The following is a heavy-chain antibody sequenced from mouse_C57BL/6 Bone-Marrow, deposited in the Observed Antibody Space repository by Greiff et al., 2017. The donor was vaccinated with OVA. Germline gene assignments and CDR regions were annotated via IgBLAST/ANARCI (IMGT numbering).Heavy chain of an antibody. V-gene: IGHV5-4*03. CDR1: GFTFSSYA. D-gene: IGHD2-3*01. J-gene: IGHJ4*01. CDR2: LSDGGSYT. Sequence: EVMLVESGGGLVKPGGSLKLSCAASGFTFSSYALSWVRQTPEKRLEWVATLSDGGSYTYSPDNVKGRFTISRDNAKNNLYLQMSHLKSEDTAMYYCARWLLPMDYWGQGTSVTVSS. CDR3: ARWLLPMDY.